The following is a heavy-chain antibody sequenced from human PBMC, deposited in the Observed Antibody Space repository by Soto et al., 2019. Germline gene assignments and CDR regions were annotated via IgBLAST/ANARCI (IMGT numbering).Heavy chain of an antibody. D-gene: IGHD1-26*01. CDR2: ISWNSGSI. J-gene: IGHJ4*02. V-gene: IGHV3-9*01. Sequence: SLLLSCASSGFTFDDYAMHWVRQAPGKGLEWVSGISWNSGSICYADSVKGRFTISIDNAKNSLYLQMNSLRAEDTALYYCAKGSVGANEFGLPDYWGQGTMVTVSS. CDR3: AKGSVGANEFGLPDY. CDR1: GFTFDDYA.